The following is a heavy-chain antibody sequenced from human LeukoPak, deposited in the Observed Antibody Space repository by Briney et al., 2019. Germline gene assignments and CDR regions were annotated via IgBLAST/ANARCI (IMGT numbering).Heavy chain of an antibody. Sequence: GGSLRLSCAASGFTFSSYWMHWVRQAPGKGLVWVSRINSDGSSTSYADSVKGRFTISRDNAKNTLYLQMSSLRAEDTAVYYCARAGYYDSSGYYGDWFDPWGQGTPVTVSS. J-gene: IGHJ5*02. CDR1: GFTFSSYW. CDR3: ARAGYYDSSGYYGDWFDP. V-gene: IGHV3-74*01. CDR2: INSDGSST. D-gene: IGHD3-22*01.